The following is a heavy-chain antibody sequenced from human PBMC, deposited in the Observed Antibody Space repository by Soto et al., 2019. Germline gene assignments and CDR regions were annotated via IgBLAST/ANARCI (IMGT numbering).Heavy chain of an antibody. CDR1: GYTFTSYG. CDR2: ISAYNGNT. J-gene: IGHJ4*02. V-gene: IGHV1-18*01. D-gene: IGHD1-26*01. CDR3: ARSGVWEPRDY. Sequence: QVQLVQSGAEVKKPGASVKVSCKASGYTFTSYGISWVRQAPGQGLGWMGWISAYNGNTNYAQTRHGRDTMTTTTSTSTAYKELRSLRSDDTAVYYCARSGVWEPRDYWGQGTLVTVSS.